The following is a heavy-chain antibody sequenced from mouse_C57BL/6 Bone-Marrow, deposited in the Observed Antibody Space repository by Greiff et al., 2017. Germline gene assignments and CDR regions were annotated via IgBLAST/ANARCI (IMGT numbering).Heavy chain of an antibody. CDR2: ISSGSSTI. V-gene: IGHV5-17*01. Sequence: EVKLMESGGGLVKPGGSLKLSCAASGFTFSDYGMHWVRQAPEKGLEWVAYISSGSSTIYYADTVKGRFTISRDNAKNTLFLQMTSLRSDDTAMYYCARGIYFDYWGQGTTLTVSS. J-gene: IGHJ2*01. CDR3: ARGIYFDY. CDR1: GFTFSDYG.